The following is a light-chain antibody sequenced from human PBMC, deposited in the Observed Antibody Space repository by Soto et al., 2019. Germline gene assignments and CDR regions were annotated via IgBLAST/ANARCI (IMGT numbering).Light chain of an antibody. CDR3: QQYNNWPPSIT. Sequence: EIVLTQSPATLSLSPGERATLSCRVSQSVSSYLAWYQQKPGQAPRLLIYGASTRATGIPARFSGSGSGTEFTLTISSLQSEDFAVYYCQQYNNWPPSITFGQGTRLEIK. J-gene: IGKJ5*01. CDR1: QSVSSY. CDR2: GAS. V-gene: IGKV3-15*01.